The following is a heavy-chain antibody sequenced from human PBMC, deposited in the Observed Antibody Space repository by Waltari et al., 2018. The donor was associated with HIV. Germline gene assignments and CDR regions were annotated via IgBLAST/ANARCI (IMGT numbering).Heavy chain of an antibody. CDR3: AWASDYVWGSYRHTSFDY. V-gene: IGHV3-30*03. D-gene: IGHD3-16*02. Sequence: HMVESGRGVVLPGRSMRLYCEDSGLTLSNYCVPLVRQASGQGLEWVAIISYEGSNEYYADSVMGLFTISRDNSKSTLYLQMNSLRAEDTAMYYCAWASDYVWGSYRHTSFDYWSQGTLVTVSS. CDR1: GLTLSNYC. J-gene: IGHJ4*02. CDR2: ISYEGSNE.